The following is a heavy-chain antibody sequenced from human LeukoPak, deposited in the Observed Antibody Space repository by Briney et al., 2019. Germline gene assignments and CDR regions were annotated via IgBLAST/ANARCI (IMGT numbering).Heavy chain of an antibody. CDR2: IKQDASEK. Sequence: GGPLRLSCAASGFTFNSYWMSWVRQAPGKGLEWVANIKQDASEKNYVDSVRGRFTISRDTAENSLYLQMNRLRADDTAVYYCARVGWFGELTRHPVGDSWGQGTLVTVSS. D-gene: IGHD3-10*01. V-gene: IGHV3-7*01. J-gene: IGHJ4*02. CDR1: GFTFNSYW. CDR3: ARVGWFGELTRHPVGDS.